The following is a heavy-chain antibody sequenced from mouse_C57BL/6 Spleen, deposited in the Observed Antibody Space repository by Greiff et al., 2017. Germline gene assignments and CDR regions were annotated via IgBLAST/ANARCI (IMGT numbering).Heavy chain of an antibody. CDR2: IDPSDSET. D-gene: IGHD1-1*01. Sequence: VQLQQPGAELVRPGSSVKLSCKASGYTFTSYWMHWVKQRPIQGLEWIGNIDPSDSETHYNQKFKDKATLTVDKSSSTAYMQLSSLTSEDSAVYYCARGIYYYGSRYYFDYWGKGTTLTVSS. V-gene: IGHV1-52*01. J-gene: IGHJ2*01. CDR3: ARGIYYYGSRYYFDY. CDR1: GYTFTSYW.